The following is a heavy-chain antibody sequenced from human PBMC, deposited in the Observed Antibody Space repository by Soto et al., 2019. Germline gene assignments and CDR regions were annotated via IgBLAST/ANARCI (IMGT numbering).Heavy chain of an antibody. Sequence: QVQLQESGPGLVKPSETLSLTCTVSGGSISSYYWSWIRQPPGKGLEWIGYIYYSGSTNYNPSRKSRVTMSVDTSKNQVSLRRSSVTAADTAVYYCARQQWLVLNAFDIWGQGTMVTVSS. CDR3: ARQQWLVLNAFDI. CDR1: GGSISSYY. V-gene: IGHV4-59*01. CDR2: IYYSGST. J-gene: IGHJ3*02. D-gene: IGHD6-19*01.